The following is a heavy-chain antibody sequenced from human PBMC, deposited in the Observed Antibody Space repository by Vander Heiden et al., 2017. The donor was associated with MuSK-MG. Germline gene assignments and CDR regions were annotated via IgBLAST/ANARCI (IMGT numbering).Heavy chain of an antibody. CDR3: ARVVVGGAYYYMDV. D-gene: IGHD2-21*01. CDR2: IIPIFGTA. V-gene: IGHV1-69*06. CDR1: GGTFSSYA. J-gene: IGHJ6*03. Sequence: QHLQSGAEVKKPGSSVKVSCKASGGTFSSYAISWVRQAPGQGLEWMGGIIPIFGTANYAQKFQGRVTITADKSTSTAYMELSSLRSEDTAVYYCARVVVGGAYYYMDVWGKGTTVTVSS.